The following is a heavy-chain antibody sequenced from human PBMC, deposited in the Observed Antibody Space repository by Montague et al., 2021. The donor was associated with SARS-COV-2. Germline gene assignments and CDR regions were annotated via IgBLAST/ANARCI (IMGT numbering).Heavy chain of an antibody. CDR3: ARDVRTSTWSIRGYGGNYYFDS. J-gene: IGHJ4*02. D-gene: IGHD4-23*01. CDR2: IDERGST. CDR1: GGSISTSHW. Sequence: ETLSLTCAVSGGSISTSHWWSWVRQPPGKGLEWIGGIDERGSTNYSPSLKSRVTMSIDKSANQFSLKLASLTAADTAIYFCARDVRTSTWSIRGYGGNYYFDSWGQGTLVAVSS. V-gene: IGHV4-4*01.